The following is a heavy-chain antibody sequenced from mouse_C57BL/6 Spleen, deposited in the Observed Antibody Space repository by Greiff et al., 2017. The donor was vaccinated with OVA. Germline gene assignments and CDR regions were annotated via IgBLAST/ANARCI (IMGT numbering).Heavy chain of an antibody. Sequence: VQLQQSGPGLVKPSQSLSLTCSVTGYSITSGYYWNWIRQFPGNKLEWMGYISYDGSNNYNPSLKNRISITRDTSKNQFFLKLNSVTTEDTATYYCARGNGSSSAWFAYWGQGTLVTVSA. CDR2: ISYDGSN. CDR3: ARGNGSSSAWFAY. CDR1: GYSITSGYY. J-gene: IGHJ3*01. D-gene: IGHD1-1*01. V-gene: IGHV3-6*01.